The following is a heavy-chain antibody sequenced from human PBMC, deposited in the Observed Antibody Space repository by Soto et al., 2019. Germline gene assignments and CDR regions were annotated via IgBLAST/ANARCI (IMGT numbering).Heavy chain of an antibody. CDR3: ARAPFLTGYLDY. CDR1: GFTFSSYE. D-gene: IGHD3-9*01. J-gene: IGHJ4*02. Sequence: PGWSLRLSCAASGFTFSSYEMNWVRQAPGKGLEWVSYISSSGGTIYYADSVKGRFTISRDNAKNSLYLQMNSLRAEDTAVYYCARAPFLTGYLDYWGQGTLVTVSS. CDR2: ISSSGGTI. V-gene: IGHV3-48*03.